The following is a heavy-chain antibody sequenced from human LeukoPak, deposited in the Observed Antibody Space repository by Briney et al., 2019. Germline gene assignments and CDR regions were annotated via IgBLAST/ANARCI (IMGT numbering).Heavy chain of an antibody. CDR2: IYSGVKT. Sequence: GGSLRLSCAASGFTVSRNYMTWVRQAPGKGLEWVSVIYSGVKTDYADSVKGRFTISRDDSKNTIYLQMNNLRAEDTAVYYCARLSSSWYRDYWGQGTLVTVSS. CDR1: GFTVSRNY. V-gene: IGHV3-66*04. J-gene: IGHJ4*02. D-gene: IGHD6-13*01. CDR3: ARLSSSWYRDY.